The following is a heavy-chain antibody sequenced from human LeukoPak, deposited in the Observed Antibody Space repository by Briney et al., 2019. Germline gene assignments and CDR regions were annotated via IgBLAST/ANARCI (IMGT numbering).Heavy chain of an antibody. V-gene: IGHV4-39*07. D-gene: IGHD5-18*01. J-gene: IGHJ4*02. CDR3: ARDRGTAMFDY. CDR2: IYYSGST. Sequence: SETLSLTCTVSGGSISSSSYYWGWIRQPPGKGLEWIGSIYYSGSTYYNPSLKSRVTISVDTSKNQFSLKLSSVTAADTAVYYCARDRGTAMFDYWGQGTLVTVSS. CDR1: GGSISSSSYY.